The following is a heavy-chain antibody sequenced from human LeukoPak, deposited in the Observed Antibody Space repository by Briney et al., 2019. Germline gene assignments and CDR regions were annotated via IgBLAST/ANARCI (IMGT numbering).Heavy chain of an antibody. CDR2: ISGSGGST. Sequence: PGGSLRLSCAASGFTFSSYGMSWVRQAPGKGLEWVSAISGSGGSTYYADSVKGRFTISRDNSKNTLYLQMNSLRAEDTAVYYCAKLDHYYDSPWTRYFQHWGQGTLVTVSS. D-gene: IGHD3-22*01. CDR1: GFTFSSYG. CDR3: AKLDHYYDSPWTRYFQH. J-gene: IGHJ1*01. V-gene: IGHV3-23*01.